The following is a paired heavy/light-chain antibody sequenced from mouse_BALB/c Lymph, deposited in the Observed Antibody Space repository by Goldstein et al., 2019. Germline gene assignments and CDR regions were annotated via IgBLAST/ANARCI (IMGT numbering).Heavy chain of an antibody. V-gene: IGHV3-2*02. Sequence: DVQLQESGPGLVKPSQSLSLTCTVTGYSITSDYAWNWIRQFPGNKLEWMGYISYSGSTSYNPSLKSRISITRDTSKNQFFLQLNSVTTEDTATYYCARSDEAMDYWGQGTSVTVSS. J-gene: IGHJ4*01. CDR3: ARSDEAMDY. CDR1: GYSITSDYA. CDR2: ISYSGST.
Light chain of an antibody. J-gene: IGKJ2*01. CDR1: QSVDYDGDSY. CDR2: AAS. Sequence: DIVLTQSPASLAVSLGQRATISCKASQSVDYDGDSYMNWYQQKPGQPPKLLIYAASNLESGIPARFSGSGSGTDFTLNIHPVEEEDAATYYCQQSNEDPPYTFGGGTKLEIK. V-gene: IGKV3-4*01. CDR3: QQSNEDPPYT.